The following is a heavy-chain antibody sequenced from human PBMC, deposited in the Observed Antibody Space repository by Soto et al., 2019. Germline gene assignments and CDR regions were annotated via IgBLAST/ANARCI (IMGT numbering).Heavy chain of an antibody. J-gene: IGHJ6*03. Sequence: GGSLRLSCAASGFTFSSYWMHWVRQAPGKGLVWVSRINSDGSSTSYADSVKGRFTISRDNAKNTLYLQMNSLRAEDTAVYYCARAADSGYDDYYYDYYMDVWGKGTTVTVSS. V-gene: IGHV3-74*01. CDR1: GFTFSSYW. CDR3: ARAADSGYDDYYYDYYMDV. D-gene: IGHD5-12*01. CDR2: INSDGSST.